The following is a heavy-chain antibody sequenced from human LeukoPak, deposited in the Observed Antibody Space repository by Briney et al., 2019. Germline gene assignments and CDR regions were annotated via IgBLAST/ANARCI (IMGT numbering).Heavy chain of an antibody. CDR3: ARRDYDSGGHYGPDNWFDP. CDR1: GGAISYSSNY. J-gene: IGHJ5*02. CDR2: IYYSGNT. V-gene: IGHV4-31*03. D-gene: IGHD3-22*01. Sequence: SENLSLTCCVPGGAISYSSNYWSWIRQHPGKGLEWIGYIYYSGNTYYNPSLKSRVTISVDTSKNQFSLKMSSVTAADTAVYYCARRDYDSGGHYGPDNWFDPWGQGIQVTVSP.